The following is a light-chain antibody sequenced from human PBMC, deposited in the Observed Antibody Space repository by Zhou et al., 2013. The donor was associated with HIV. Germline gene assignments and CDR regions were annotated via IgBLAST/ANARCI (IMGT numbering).Light chain of an antibody. CDR3: CSYAGSSTFL. V-gene: IGLV2-23*02. Sequence: QSALTQPPSASGSPGQSVTISCTGTSGDVGGYNYVSWYQQHPGKAPKLMIYDVSKRPSGVSNRFSGSKSGNTASLTISGLQAEDEADYYCCSYAGSSTFLFGGGDQADRP. J-gene: IGLJ2*01. CDR1: SGDVGGYNY. CDR2: DVS.